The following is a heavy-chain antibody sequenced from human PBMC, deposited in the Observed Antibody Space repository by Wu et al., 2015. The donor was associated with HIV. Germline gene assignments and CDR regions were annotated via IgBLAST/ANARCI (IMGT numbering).Heavy chain of an antibody. CDR2: ISVYNGNS. CDR1: GHTSNNYA. CDR3: ASFRKGRAFDT. J-gene: IGHJ3*02. V-gene: IGHV1-18*01. Sequence: QVQLEQSGAEVKKPGASVKVSCKASGHTSNNYAVTWVRQAPGQGLQWMGWISVYNGNSNSSQKLQGRLTMTTDTSTSTTYMELRSLRSDDTAVYFCASFRKGRAFDTWGQGTVVTVSS.